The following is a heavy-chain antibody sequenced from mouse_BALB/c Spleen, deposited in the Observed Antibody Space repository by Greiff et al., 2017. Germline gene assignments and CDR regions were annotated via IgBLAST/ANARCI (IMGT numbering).Heavy chain of an antibody. Sequence: QVQLQQPGAELVKPGASVKLSCKASGYTFTSYWINWVKQRPGQGLEWIGNIYPSDSYTNYNQKFKDKATLTVDKSSSTAYMQLSSPTSEDSAVYYCTRSGDGYPYYYAMDYWGQGTSVTVSS. D-gene: IGHD2-3*01. CDR2: IYPSDSYT. CDR1: GYTFTSYW. CDR3: TRSGDGYPYYYAMDY. V-gene: IGHV1-69*02. J-gene: IGHJ4*01.